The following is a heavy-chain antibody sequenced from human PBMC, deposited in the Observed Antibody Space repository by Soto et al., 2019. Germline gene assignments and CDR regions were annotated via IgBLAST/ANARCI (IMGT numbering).Heavy chain of an antibody. V-gene: IGHV3-72*01. J-gene: IGHJ4*02. CDR3: TRALKVSTWTHFDY. Sequence: LRLSCAASGFTFSDHYIDWVRQTPGKGLEWVGRIRNKANSYSTEYAASVKGRFTMSRDDSKNTAYLHMNSLRIEDTAVYYCTRALKVSTWTHFDYWGQGTLVTVSS. CDR2: IRNKANSYST. D-gene: IGHD1-1*01. CDR1: GFTFSDHY.